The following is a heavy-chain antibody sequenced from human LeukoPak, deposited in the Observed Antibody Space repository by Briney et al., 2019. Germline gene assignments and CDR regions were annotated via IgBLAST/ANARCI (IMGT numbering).Heavy chain of an antibody. Sequence: PGGPLRLSCAASGFTFSSYAMIWLRPAPGKGLEWVSAVSGSGGNTYYADSVKGRFTISRDNSKNTLYLQMNSLRAEDTAVYYCAKGQTTVLTWGQGTLVTVSS. CDR3: AKGQTTVLT. J-gene: IGHJ5*02. CDR2: VSGSGGNT. D-gene: IGHD4-17*01. V-gene: IGHV3-23*01. CDR1: GFTFSSYA.